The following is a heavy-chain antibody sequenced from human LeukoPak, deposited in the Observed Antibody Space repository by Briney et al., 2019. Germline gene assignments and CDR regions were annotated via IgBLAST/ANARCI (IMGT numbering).Heavy chain of an antibody. CDR3: TRQKVGTSTFDY. CDR2: IRSKADNYAT. J-gene: IGHJ4*02. V-gene: IGHV3-73*01. D-gene: IGHD2-21*02. CDR1: GFTFSGSP. Sequence: GGSLRLSCAASGFTFSGSPMHWVRQASGKGLEWVGRIRSKADNYATAHAASVRGKFTISRDDSKNTAYLQMNSLKTEDTAVYYCTRQKVGTSTFDYWGQGTLVTVSS.